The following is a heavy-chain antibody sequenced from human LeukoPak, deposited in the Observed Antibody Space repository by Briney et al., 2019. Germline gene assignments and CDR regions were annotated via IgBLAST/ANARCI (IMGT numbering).Heavy chain of an antibody. V-gene: IGHV4-4*07. CDR2: IYTSGST. D-gene: IGHD2-15*01. CDR3: ARVAPYCSGGSCGWFDP. J-gene: IGHJ5*02. CDR1: GGSISSYY. Sequence: PSETLSLTCTVSGGSISSYYWSWIRQPAGKGLEWIGRIYTSGSTNYNPSLKSRVTMSVDTSKNQFSLKLSSVTAADTAVYYCARVAPYCSGGSCGWFDPWGQGTLVTVSS.